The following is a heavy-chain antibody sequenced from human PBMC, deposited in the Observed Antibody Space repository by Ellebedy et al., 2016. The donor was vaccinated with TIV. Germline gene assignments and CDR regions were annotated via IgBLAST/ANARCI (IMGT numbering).Heavy chain of an antibody. V-gene: IGHV5-51*01. Sequence: GESLKISCEGSGYTFATYYIGWVRQMPGKGLEWMGIIYPGDSDTKYSPSFQGQVTISADKSISTAYLQWSSLKASDTAMYYCARTPSVISFWMKMYFDLWGRGTLVTVSS. D-gene: IGHD3-3*01. J-gene: IGHJ2*01. CDR3: ARTPSVISFWMKMYFDL. CDR1: GYTFATYY. CDR2: IYPGDSDT.